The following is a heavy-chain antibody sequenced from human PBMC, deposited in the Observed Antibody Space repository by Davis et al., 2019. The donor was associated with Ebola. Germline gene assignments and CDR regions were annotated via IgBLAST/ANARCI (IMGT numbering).Heavy chain of an antibody. CDR2: IYYSGST. J-gene: IGHJ4*02. Sequence: MPGGSLRLSCAVYGGSFSGYYWSWIRQPPGKGLEWIGSIYYSGSTYYNPSLKSRVTISVDTSKNQFSLKLSSVTAADTAVYYCARRFLEWEFDYWGQGTLVTVSS. CDR1: GGSFSGYY. V-gene: IGHV4-34*01. CDR3: ARRFLEWEFDY. D-gene: IGHD3-3*01.